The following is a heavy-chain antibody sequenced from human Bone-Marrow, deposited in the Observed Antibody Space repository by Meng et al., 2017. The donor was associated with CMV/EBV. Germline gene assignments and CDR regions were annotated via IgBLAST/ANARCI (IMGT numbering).Heavy chain of an antibody. J-gene: IGHJ6*02. V-gene: IGHV3-23*01. Sequence: GESLKISCADSGYSFNSYSMSWVRQVPGKGLEWVSSINSGGENTHYADSVKGRFTISRDNSKNTLYLQMNSLRAEDTAVYYCARVVGSLQYYYYYYGMDVWGQGTTVTVSS. D-gene: IGHD1-26*01. CDR2: INSGGENT. CDR3: ARVVGSLQYYYYYYGMDV. CDR1: GYSFNSYS.